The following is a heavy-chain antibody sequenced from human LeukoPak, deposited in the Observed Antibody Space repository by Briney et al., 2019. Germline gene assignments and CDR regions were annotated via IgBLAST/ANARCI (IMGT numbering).Heavy chain of an antibody. Sequence: GGSLRLSCAASGFTVNSNYVRWVRQAQGKGLEWGSVIFSGSLTYFSHSVNGRFTISRDTYKNTVDLQMNSLRTEDTAVYYCARELDQLRFDDAFYIWGQGTLVSVS. CDR1: GFTVNSNY. CDR3: ARELDQLRFDDAFYI. D-gene: IGHD2-2*01. J-gene: IGHJ3*02. V-gene: IGHV3-66*02. CDR2: IFSGSLT.